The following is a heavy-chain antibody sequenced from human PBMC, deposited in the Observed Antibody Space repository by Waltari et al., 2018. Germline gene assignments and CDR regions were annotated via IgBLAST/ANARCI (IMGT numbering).Heavy chain of an antibody. CDR1: GYTFNRYG. CDR3: ARSLGWGHDAFDI. V-gene: IGHV1-18*01. J-gene: IGHJ3*02. CDR2: ISVYNGNT. Sequence: QVQLVQSGAEVKKPGASVKVSCTASGYTFNRYGITWVRQAPGQGLEWMGWISVYNGNTNYVQKLQGRVTMTTETSTSTAYMELRSLRSDDTAVYYCARSLGWGHDAFDIWGQGTMVTVSS. D-gene: IGHD7-27*01.